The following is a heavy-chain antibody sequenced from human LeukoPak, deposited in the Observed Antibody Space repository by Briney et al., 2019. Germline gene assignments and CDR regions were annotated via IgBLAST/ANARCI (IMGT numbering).Heavy chain of an antibody. D-gene: IGHD6-13*01. CDR3: ASSLRTGHSSQGAFDI. CDR2: INPSGGST. V-gene: IGHV1-46*01. CDR1: GYTFTRYY. J-gene: IGHJ3*02. Sequence: ASVKVSCKASGYTFTRYYMHWVRQAPGQGLEWMGIINPSGGSTSYAQKFQGRVTMTTDTSTSTVYMELTSLRSEDTAVYYCASSLRTGHSSQGAFDIWGQGTMVSVSS.